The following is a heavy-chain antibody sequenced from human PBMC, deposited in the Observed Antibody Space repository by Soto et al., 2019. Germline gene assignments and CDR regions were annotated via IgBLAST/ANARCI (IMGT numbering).Heavy chain of an antibody. CDR3: TRGEWWWDY. CDR2: IYHNGNT. D-gene: IGHD2-15*01. J-gene: IGHJ4*02. CDR1: GGSISSHDDY. Sequence: QVQLQESGPGLVKPSQTLSLICTVSGGSISSHDDYWSWIRQLPGEGLEWIGFIYHNGNTFYNPSLKSRLTISLDTSKNQCSLKLSSVTAADTAVYYCTRGEWWWDYWGQGTLVTVSS. V-gene: IGHV4-30-4*08.